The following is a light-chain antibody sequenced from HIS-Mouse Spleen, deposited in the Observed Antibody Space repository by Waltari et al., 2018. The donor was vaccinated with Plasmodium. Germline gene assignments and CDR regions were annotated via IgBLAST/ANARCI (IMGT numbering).Light chain of an antibody. CDR2: YYSASDK. Sequence: QPVLTQPPSSSASPGESARLTCTFPSDINVGSYNIYWYQPKPGSPPRYLLYYYSASDKGQGSGVPSRFSGSKDASANTGILLISGLQSEDEADYYCMIWPSNASGVFGGGTKLTVL. CDR3: MIWPSNASGV. V-gene: IGLV5-37*01. CDR1: SDINVGSYN. J-gene: IGLJ3*02.